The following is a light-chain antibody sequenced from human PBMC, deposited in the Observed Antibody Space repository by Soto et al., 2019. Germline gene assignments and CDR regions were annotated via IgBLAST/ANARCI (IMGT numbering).Light chain of an antibody. CDR2: AAS. Sequence: DIQITQSPSSLSASVGDRVTITCRASQSISSYLNWYQQKPGKAPKLLIYAASSLQSGVPSRFSGSRSGTDFTLTISSLQPEDFATYYCQQSYSTPYTFGQGNNLEIK. J-gene: IGKJ2*01. CDR1: QSISSY. CDR3: QQSYSTPYT. V-gene: IGKV1-39*01.